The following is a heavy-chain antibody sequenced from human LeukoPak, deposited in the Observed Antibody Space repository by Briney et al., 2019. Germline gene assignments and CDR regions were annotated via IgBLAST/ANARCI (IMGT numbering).Heavy chain of an antibody. CDR3: ANLGHDSSGYYPEHGINDAFDI. D-gene: IGHD3-22*01. CDR1: GYTFTSYA. Sequence: ASVKVSCKASGYTFTSYAMNWVRQAPGQGLEWMGWINTNTGNPTYAQGFTGRFVFSLDTSVSTAYLQISSLKAEDTAVYYCANLGHDSSGYYPEHGINDAFDIWGQGTMVTVSS. J-gene: IGHJ3*02. V-gene: IGHV7-4-1*02. CDR2: INTNTGNP.